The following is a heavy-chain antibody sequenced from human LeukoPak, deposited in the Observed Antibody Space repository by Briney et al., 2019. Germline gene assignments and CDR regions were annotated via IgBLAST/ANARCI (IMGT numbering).Heavy chain of an antibody. CDR3: ARDIVVVVAATTPFDY. Sequence: ASVKVSCKASGYTFTSYGISWVRQAPGQGLEWMGWISAYNGDTNYAQKLQGRVAMTTDTSTRTAYMELRSLRSDDTAVYYCARDIVVVVAATTPFDYWGQGTLVTVSS. CDR1: GYTFTSYG. J-gene: IGHJ4*02. V-gene: IGHV1-18*01. D-gene: IGHD2-15*01. CDR2: ISAYNGDT.